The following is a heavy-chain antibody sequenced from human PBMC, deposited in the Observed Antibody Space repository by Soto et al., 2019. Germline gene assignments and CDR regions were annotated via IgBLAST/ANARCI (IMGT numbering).Heavy chain of an antibody. J-gene: IGHJ4*02. CDR3: ATTLGYCSGGSCWNY. CDR1: GYTFTGYY. V-gene: IGHV1-2*04. D-gene: IGHD2-15*01. CDR2: INPNSGGT. Sequence: QVQLVQSGAEVKKPGASVKVSCKASGYTFTGYYMHWVRQAPGQGLEWMGWINPNSGGTNYVQKFQGWVTMTRDTSISTAYMELSRLRSDDTAVYYCATTLGYCSGGSCWNYWGQGTLVTVSS.